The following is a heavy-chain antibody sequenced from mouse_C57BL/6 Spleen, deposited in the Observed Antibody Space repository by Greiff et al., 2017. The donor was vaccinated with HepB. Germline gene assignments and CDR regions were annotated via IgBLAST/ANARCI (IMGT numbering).Heavy chain of an antibody. CDR3: ARSGYYYGSSYDYYDMDY. CDR2: IYPGDGDT. V-gene: IGHV1-80*01. CDR1: GYAFSSYW. Sequence: QVQLQQSGAELVKPGASVKISCKASGYAFSSYWMNWVKQRPGKGLEWIGQIYPGDGDTNYNGKFKGKATLTADKSSSTAYMQLSSLTSEDSAVYFCARSGYYYGSSYDYYDMDYWGQGTSVTVSS. D-gene: IGHD1-1*01. J-gene: IGHJ4*01.